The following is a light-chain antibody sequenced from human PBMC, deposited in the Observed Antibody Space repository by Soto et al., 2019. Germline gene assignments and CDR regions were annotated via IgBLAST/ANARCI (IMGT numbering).Light chain of an antibody. V-gene: IGLV1-40*01. J-gene: IGLJ1*01. CDR1: SSNIGSGYD. CDR3: QSFDSSLSGYV. CDR2: GNT. Sequence: QSVLTQPPSVSGAPGQRVTISCTGTSSNIGSGYDVHWYQHLPGTAPKLLIYGNTIRPSGVPDRFSGSKSGTSASLAITGLQAEDGADYYCQSFDSSLSGYVFGTGTKVTVL.